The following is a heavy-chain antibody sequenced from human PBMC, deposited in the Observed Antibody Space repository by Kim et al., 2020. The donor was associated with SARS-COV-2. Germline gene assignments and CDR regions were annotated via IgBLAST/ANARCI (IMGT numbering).Heavy chain of an antibody. CDR3: ARDRGKQDDY. CDR2: GCP. V-gene: IGHV3-74*03. J-gene: IGHJ4*02. Sequence: GCPESAESVRGRFTVSRENAKDTLYLQMDSLRAEDTAVYYCARDRGKQDDYWGQGTQVTVSS. D-gene: IGHD3-10*01.